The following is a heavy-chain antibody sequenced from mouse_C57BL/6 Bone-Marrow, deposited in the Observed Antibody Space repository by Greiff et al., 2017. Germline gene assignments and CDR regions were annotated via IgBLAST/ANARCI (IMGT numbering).Heavy chain of an antibody. CDR2: IYPGSGST. V-gene: IGHV1-55*01. D-gene: IGHD2-3*01. CDR3: ARLGGYYLYYYAMDY. J-gene: IGHJ4*01. Sequence: QVQLQQPGAELVKPGASVKMSCKASGYTFTSYWITWVKQRPGQGLEWIGDIYPGSGSTNYNEKFKSKATLTVDTSSSTAYMQLSSLTSEDSAVYYCARLGGYYLYYYAMDYWGQGTSVTVSS. CDR1: GYTFTSYW.